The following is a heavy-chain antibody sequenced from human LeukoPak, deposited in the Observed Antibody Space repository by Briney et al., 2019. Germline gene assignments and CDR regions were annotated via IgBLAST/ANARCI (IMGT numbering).Heavy chain of an antibody. V-gene: IGHV1-3*03. J-gene: IGHJ6*03. Sequence: GASVKVSCKASGYTFTSYAMHWVRQAPGQRLEWMGWINAGNGNTKYSQEFQCRVTITRDTSASTAYMELSSLRSEDMAVYFFARDATAYDILTGYPYYYMDVWGKGTTVTVSS. D-gene: IGHD3-9*01. CDR3: ARDATAYDILTGYPYYYMDV. CDR1: GYTFTSYA. CDR2: INAGNGNT.